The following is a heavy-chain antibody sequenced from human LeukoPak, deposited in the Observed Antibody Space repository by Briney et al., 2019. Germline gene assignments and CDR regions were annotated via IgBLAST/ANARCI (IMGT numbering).Heavy chain of an antibody. CDR2: ISGSGGST. D-gene: IGHD6-19*01. CDR3: ARSSGWHITRGAFDI. V-gene: IGHV3-23*01. CDR1: GFTFSNAW. J-gene: IGHJ3*02. Sequence: GGSLRLSCAASGFTFSNAWMSWVRQAPGKGLEWVSAISGSGGSTYYADSVKGRFTISRDNSKNTLYLQMNSLRAEDTAVYYCARSSGWHITRGAFDIWGQGTMVTVSS.